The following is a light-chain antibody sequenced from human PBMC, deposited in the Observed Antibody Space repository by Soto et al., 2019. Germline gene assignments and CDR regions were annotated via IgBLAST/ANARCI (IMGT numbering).Light chain of an antibody. V-gene: IGKV4-1*01. J-gene: IGKJ2*01. Sequence: DIVMTQSPDSLAVSLGERATIKCKSSQSVLYSSNNKNYLAWYQQKPGQPPRLLIYWASTRESGVPDRFSGSGSGTDFTLTISSQQAEDVAVYYCQQYYSTPMYTFGQGTKLEIK. CDR2: WAS. CDR1: QSVLYSSNNKNY. CDR3: QQYYSTPMYT.